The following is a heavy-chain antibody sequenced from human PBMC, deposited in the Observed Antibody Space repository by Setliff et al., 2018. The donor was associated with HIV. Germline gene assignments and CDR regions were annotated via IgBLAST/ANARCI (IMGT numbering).Heavy chain of an antibody. J-gene: IGHJ4*02. CDR3: ARAIQLETFDF. CDR1: GYTFTTSG. Sequence: WASVKVSCKASGYTFTTSGVSWFRQAPGQGLEWMGWIGTYNGDTKFAQRFQGRVTMATDTSASTAYMELRSLRSDDTAVYFCARAIQLETFDFWGQGTLVTVSS. CDR2: IGTYNGDT. D-gene: IGHD1-1*01. V-gene: IGHV1-18*01.